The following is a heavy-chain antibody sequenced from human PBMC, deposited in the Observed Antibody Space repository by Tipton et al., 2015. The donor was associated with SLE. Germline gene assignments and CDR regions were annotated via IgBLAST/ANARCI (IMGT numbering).Heavy chain of an antibody. Sequence: TLSLTCTVSGGSISSSSYYWGWIRQPPGKGLDWIASIYYTGSTYYNPSLKSRVTISVDTSKNQFSLKLSSVTAADTAVYYCARDLGYDAFDIWGQGTMVTVSS. D-gene: IGHD3-16*01. V-gene: IGHV4-39*07. J-gene: IGHJ3*02. CDR2: IYYTGST. CDR1: GGSISSSSYY. CDR3: ARDLGYDAFDI.